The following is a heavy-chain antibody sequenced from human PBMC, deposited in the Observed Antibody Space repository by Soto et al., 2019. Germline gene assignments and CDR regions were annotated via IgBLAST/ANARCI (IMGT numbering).Heavy chain of an antibody. CDR2: IYWDNDK. D-gene: IGHD4-17*01. CDR3: AHISDYGDYGDL. CDR1: GFSLSTSGVG. V-gene: IGHV2-5*02. Sequence: QITLKESGPTLVKPTQTLTLTCTFSGFSLSTSGVGVGWIRQPPGKALEWLALIYWDNDKRYSPSLKSRLTITKDTSKNQVVLTMTNMDPVDTATYYCAHISDYGDYGDLWGRGTLVTVSS. J-gene: IGHJ2*01.